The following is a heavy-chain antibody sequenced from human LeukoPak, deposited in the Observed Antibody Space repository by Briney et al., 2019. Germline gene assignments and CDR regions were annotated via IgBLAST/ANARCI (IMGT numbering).Heavy chain of an antibody. V-gene: IGHV1-2*02. D-gene: IGHD1-26*01. CDR3: ARDGAPHALLGIPFDY. Sequence: ASVKVSCKASGYTFTGYYMHWVRQAPGQGLEWMGWINPNSGGTNYAQKFQGRVTMTRDTSISTAYMELSRLRSDDTVVYYCARDGAPHALLGIPFDYWGQGALVTVSS. J-gene: IGHJ4*02. CDR2: INPNSGGT. CDR1: GYTFTGYY.